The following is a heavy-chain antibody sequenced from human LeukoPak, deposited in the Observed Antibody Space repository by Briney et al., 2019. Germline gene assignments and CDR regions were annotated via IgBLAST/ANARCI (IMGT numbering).Heavy chain of an antibody. V-gene: IGHV3-21*01. D-gene: IGHD1-26*01. CDR2: IKASDNYI. J-gene: IGHJ4*02. Sequence: GGPLRLSCAASGFTFSAYTMNWVRHAPGKGLEWVSSIKASDNYIYYAASVAGRFTISTDAAQNSLYLQMDSLRAEDTATYYCARSRSMSKNDKNLRYWGQGTLVTVSS. CDR3: ARSRSMSKNDKNLRY. CDR1: GFTFSAYT.